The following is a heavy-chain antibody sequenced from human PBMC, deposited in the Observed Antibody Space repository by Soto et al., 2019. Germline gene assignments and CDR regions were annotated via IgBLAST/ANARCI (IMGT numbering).Heavy chain of an antibody. Sequence: ASVKVSCKTSGYNFTTYYIHWVRQAPGQGLEWMGVIVPTGGSTTYTQRFQGRVTMTRDTSTSTVFMELSSLKSEDTAVYYCARAKRRATIDDYWGQGTLVTVSS. J-gene: IGHJ4*02. CDR3: ARAKRRATIDDY. CDR2: IVPTGGST. V-gene: IGHV1-46*01. CDR1: GYNFTTYY.